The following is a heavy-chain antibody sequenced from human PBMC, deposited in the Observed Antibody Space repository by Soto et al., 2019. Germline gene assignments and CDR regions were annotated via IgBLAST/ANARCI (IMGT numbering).Heavy chain of an antibody. Sequence: QVQLVEPGGGVVQPGRSLRLSCAASGFTFSSYAMHWVRQAPGKGLEWVAVISYDGSNKYYADSVKGRFTISRDNSKNTLYLQMNSLRAEDTAVYYCASTIAVRFDYWGQGTLVTVSS. CDR2: ISYDGSNK. CDR3: ASTIAVRFDY. J-gene: IGHJ4*02. V-gene: IGHV3-30-3*01. CDR1: GFTFSSYA. D-gene: IGHD6-19*01.